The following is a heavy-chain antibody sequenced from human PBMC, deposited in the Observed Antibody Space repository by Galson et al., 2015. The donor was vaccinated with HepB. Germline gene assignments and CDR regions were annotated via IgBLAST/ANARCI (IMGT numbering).Heavy chain of an antibody. D-gene: IGHD2-8*01. CDR2: ISGSGGST. J-gene: IGHJ3*02. CDR3: AKDQWWGGGAFDI. CDR1: GFTFSSYA. Sequence: SLRLSCAASGFTFSSYAMSWVRQAPGKGLEWVSAISGSGGSTYYADSVKGRFTISRDNSKNTLYLQMNSLRAEDTAVYYCAKDQWWGGGAFDIWGQGTMVTVSS. V-gene: IGHV3-23*01.